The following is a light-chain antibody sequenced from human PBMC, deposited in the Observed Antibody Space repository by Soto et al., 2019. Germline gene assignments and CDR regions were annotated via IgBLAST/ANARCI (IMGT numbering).Light chain of an antibody. CDR3: SSYTSTANVI. CDR2: DVS. V-gene: IGLV2-14*03. Sequence: QSALTQPASVSGSLGQSITISCTGTSRDVGNYNYVSWYQQHPDKAPKLVIFDVSNRPSGISNRFSGSKSDNTASLTISGLQDEDEADYYCSSYTSTANVIFGGGTKLTVL. CDR1: SRDVGNYNY. J-gene: IGLJ2*01.